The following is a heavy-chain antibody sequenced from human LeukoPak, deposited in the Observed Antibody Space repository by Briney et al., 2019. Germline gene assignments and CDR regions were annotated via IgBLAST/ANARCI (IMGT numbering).Heavy chain of an antibody. CDR3: TTTQYGDSSLRY. CDR1: GFTFSDKW. D-gene: IGHD2-21*02. Sequence: PGGALRLSCAASGFTFSDKWMAWVRQAPGRGLEWVARIKSKDVGGTAANAAPVEGRFTISRDDSKNTLYLQMNSLKTEDTAVYYCTTTQYGDSSLRYWGQGTPVTVSS. J-gene: IGHJ4*02. CDR2: IKSKDVGGTA. V-gene: IGHV3-15*01.